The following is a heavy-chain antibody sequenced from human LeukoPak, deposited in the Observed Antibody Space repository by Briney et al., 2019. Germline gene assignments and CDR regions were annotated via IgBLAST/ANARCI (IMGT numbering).Heavy chain of an antibody. V-gene: IGHV3-33*01. CDR3: ARDDYGSGAYFDL. CDR1: GFTFNGYA. J-gene: IGHJ4*02. Sequence: GGSLRLSCAASGFTFNGYAMHWVRQAPGKGLEWVALIWYDGSNQYYTDSVKGRFTVSRDNSKNTLYLQMSTLRAEDTAVYYCARDDYGSGAYFDLWGQGTLVTVSA. CDR2: IWYDGSNQ. D-gene: IGHD3-10*01.